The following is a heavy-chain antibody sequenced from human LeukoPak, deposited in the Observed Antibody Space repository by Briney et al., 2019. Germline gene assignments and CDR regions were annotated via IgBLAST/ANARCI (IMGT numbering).Heavy chain of an antibody. CDR3: ARSGGIAARFRH. CDR2: INHSGST. Sequence: SETLSLTCAVYGGSFSGYYWSWIRQAPGKGLEWIGEINHSGSTNYNPSLKSRVTISVDTSKNQFSLKLSSVTAADTAVYYCARSGGIAARFRHWGQGTLVTVSS. CDR1: GGSFSGYY. V-gene: IGHV4-34*01. D-gene: IGHD6-6*01. J-gene: IGHJ4*02.